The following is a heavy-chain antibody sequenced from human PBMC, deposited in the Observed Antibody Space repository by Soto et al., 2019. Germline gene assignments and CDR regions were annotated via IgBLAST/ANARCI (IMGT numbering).Heavy chain of an antibody. CDR2: INPSGGST. J-gene: IGHJ4*02. CDR3: ARNDKSGLDY. Sequence: QVQLVQSGAEVKKPGASMQVSCKASGYSFTTYYIHWVRQAPGQGLEWVGFINPSGGSTSYAQKFQGRVTMTRDTSTSTVYMELRSLRSEYTAVYYCARNDKSGLDYWGQGTLVTVSS. D-gene: IGHD1-1*01. CDR1: GYSFTTYY. V-gene: IGHV1-46*01.